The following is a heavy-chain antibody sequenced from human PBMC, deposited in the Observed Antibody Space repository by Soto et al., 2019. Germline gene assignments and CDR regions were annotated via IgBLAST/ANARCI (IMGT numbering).Heavy chain of an antibody. J-gene: IGHJ4*02. CDR3: AKRYWYGASGLLDS. Sequence: EVQLLESGGGLVQPGGSLRLSCAASGFTFSSYAMSWVRQAPGRGLEWVSTIPSSGDSTYYTDSVKGRVTISRDNSKNTLYLQMDSLRAEDTAVYYFAKRYWYGASGLLDSWGQGTVVSVSS. D-gene: IGHD1-26*01. V-gene: IGHV3-23*01. CDR2: IPSSGDST. CDR1: GFTFSSYA.